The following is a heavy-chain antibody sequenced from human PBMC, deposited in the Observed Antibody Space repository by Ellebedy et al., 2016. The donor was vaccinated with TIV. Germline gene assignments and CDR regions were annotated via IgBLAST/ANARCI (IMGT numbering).Heavy chain of an antibody. J-gene: IGHJ4*02. V-gene: IGHV3-23*01. CDR1: GFTFSSYA. D-gene: IGHD3-10*01. CDR3: AKVGDYYGSGSYYKVRNSGGGFDY. Sequence: PGGSLRLSCAASGFTFSSYAMSWVRQAPGKGLEWVAAISGSGGSTYYADSVKARFTISRDNSKNTLYLQMNSLRAEDTAVYYCAKVGDYYGSGSYYKVRNSGGGFDYWGQGTLVTVSS. CDR2: ISGSGGST.